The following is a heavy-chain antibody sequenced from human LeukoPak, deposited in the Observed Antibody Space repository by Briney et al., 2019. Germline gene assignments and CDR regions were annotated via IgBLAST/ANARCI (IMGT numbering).Heavy chain of an antibody. J-gene: IGHJ6*02. V-gene: IGHV4-34*01. CDR3: ARGSSAWRYYYDSSGYRPGYYYGMDV. D-gene: IGHD3-22*01. CDR1: GGSFSGYY. Sequence: SETLSLTCAVYGGSFSGYYWSWIRQPPGKGLEWIGEINHSGSTNYNPSLKSRVAISVDTSKNQFSLKLSSVTAADTAVYYCARGSSAWRYYYDSSGYRPGYYYGMDVWGQGTTVTVSS. CDR2: INHSGST.